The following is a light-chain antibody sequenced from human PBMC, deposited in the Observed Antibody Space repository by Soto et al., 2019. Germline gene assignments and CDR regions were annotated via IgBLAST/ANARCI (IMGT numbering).Light chain of an antibody. CDR2: GAS. Sequence: EIVMTQSPATLSVSPGERATLSCRASQSVSSNLAWYQQKPGQAPRLLIYGASTRATGIPARFSGSGSGTEFTLTISSLQSEDFAVYYCQQYNNWPFGWTFGQGTKVEIK. CDR1: QSVSSN. V-gene: IGKV3-15*01. CDR3: QQYNNWPFGWT. J-gene: IGKJ1*01.